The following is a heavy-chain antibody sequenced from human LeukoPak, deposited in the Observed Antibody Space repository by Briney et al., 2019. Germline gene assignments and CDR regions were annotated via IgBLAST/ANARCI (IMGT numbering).Heavy chain of an antibody. CDR1: GFTFSNFW. CDR2: IYGDGSFT. J-gene: IGHJ4*02. CDR3: ARGRPHGNDY. Sequence: QSGGSLRLSCAASGFTFSNFWMHWVRHAPGKGLVWVALIYGDGSFTRYADSVKGRFTISRDNAKNTVYLQMNSLRVEDTAVYYCARGRPHGNDYWGQGTLVTVSS. D-gene: IGHD4-23*01. V-gene: IGHV3-74*01.